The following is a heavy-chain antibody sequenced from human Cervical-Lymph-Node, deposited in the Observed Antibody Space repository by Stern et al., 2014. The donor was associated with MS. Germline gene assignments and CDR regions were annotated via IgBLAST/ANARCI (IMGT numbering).Heavy chain of an antibody. Sequence: QLQLQESGPGLVKPSETLSLTCSSSGGSMSSYYWSWIRQPPGKGLEWLGYMYYGGSTNYNPSLRSRVTISVDTSRNQFSLKLSSVTAADTAVYYCAREVPYCSSTSCSAHYYGMAVWGQGTTVTVSS. J-gene: IGHJ6*02. CDR2: MYYGGST. D-gene: IGHD2-2*01. V-gene: IGHV4-59*01. CDR3: AREVPYCSSTSCSAHYYGMAV. CDR1: GGSMSSYY.